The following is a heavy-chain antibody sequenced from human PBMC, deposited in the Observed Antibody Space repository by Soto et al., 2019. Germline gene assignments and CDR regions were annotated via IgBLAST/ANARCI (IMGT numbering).Heavy chain of an antibody. J-gene: IGHJ6*02. CDR1: GDSVSSNSAA. Sequence: SQTLSLTCVISGDSVSSNSAAWNWIRQSPSRGLEWLGRTYYRSKWYNDYAVSVKSRITINPDTSKNQFSLQLNSVTPEDTAVYYCARGSDFWSGSNFYYYYGMDVWGQGTTVTVSS. V-gene: IGHV6-1*01. D-gene: IGHD3-3*01. CDR2: TYYRSKWYN. CDR3: ARGSDFWSGSNFYYYYGMDV.